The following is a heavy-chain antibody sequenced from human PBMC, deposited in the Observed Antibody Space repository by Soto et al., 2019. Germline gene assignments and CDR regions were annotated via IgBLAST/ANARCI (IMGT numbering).Heavy chain of an antibody. J-gene: IGHJ4*02. V-gene: IGHV4-34*01. CDR3: ARGAYNWNYLPGVDFDY. CDR2: INHSGST. Sequence: SETLSLTCAVYGGSFSGYYWSWIRQPPGKGLEWIGEINHSGSTNYNPSLKSRVTISVDTSKNQFSLKLSSVTAADTAVYYCARGAYNWNYLPGVDFDYWGQGTLVTVSS. CDR1: GGSFSGYY. D-gene: IGHD1-7*01.